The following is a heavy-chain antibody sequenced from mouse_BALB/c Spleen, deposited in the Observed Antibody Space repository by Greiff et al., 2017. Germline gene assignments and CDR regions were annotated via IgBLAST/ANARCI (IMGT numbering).Heavy chain of an antibody. J-gene: IGHJ3*01. D-gene: IGHD4-1*01. CDR1: GFTFSSYT. CDR2: ISNGGGST. V-gene: IGHV5-12-2*01. Sequence: EVHLVESGGGLVQPGGSLKLSCAASGFTFSSYTMSWVRQTPEKRLEWVAYISNGGGSTYYPDTVKGRFTISRDNAKNTLYLQMSSLKSEDTAMYYCAILGGFAYWGQGTLVTVSA. CDR3: AILGGFAY.